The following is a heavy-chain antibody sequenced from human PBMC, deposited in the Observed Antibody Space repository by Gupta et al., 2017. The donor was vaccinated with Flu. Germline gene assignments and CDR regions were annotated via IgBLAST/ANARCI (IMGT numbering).Heavy chain of an antibody. V-gene: IGHV3-30*18. CDR2: ISHDGSDT. Sequence: VRQAPGKGLEWVAFISHDGSDTYYADSVKGRFTISRDNSKNTLYLQINSLRVEDTAVYYCAKEGWYYYYMDVWGNGTTVTVSS. CDR3: AKEGWYYYYMDV. D-gene: IGHD1-20*01. J-gene: IGHJ6*03.